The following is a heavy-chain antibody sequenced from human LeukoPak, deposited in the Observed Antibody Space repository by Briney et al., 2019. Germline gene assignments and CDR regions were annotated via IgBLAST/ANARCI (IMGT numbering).Heavy chain of an antibody. V-gene: IGHV4-59*01. D-gene: IGHD3-16*01. J-gene: IGHJ4*02. CDR3: ALGGGAAIIDY. CDR2: IYYSGST. Sequence: PSETLSLTCTVSGGSIRSYYWSWIRQPPGKGLEWTGYIYYSGSTNYNPSLKSRVTISEDTSKNQFSLKLSSVTAADTAVYYCALGGGAAIIDYWGQGTLVTVSS. CDR1: GGSIRSYY.